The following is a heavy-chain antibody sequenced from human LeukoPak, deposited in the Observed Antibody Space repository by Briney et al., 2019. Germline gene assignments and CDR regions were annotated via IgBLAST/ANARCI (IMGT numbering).Heavy chain of an antibody. J-gene: IGHJ4*02. CDR3: ARHVGYYYDSSGYGFFDY. Sequence: SVKVSCKASGGTFSSYAISWVRQAPGQGLEWMGRIIPIFGTANYAQKFQGRVTITTDESTSTAYMELSSLRSEDTAVYYCARHVGYYYDSSGYGFFDYWGQGALVTVSS. V-gene: IGHV1-69*05. CDR2: IIPIFGTA. CDR1: GGTFSSYA. D-gene: IGHD3-22*01.